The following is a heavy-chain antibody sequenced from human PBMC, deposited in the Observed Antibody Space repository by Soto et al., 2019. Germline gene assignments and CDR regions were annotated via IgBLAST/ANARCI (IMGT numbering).Heavy chain of an antibody. CDR3: ARYDSSPTAHWPDP. CDR1: CSSFSSNYW. Sequence: KASETLSLTCVVSCSSFSSNYWWGWIRQPPGKGLEWIGYIHYSGSSHYNPSLRSRVTMSVDTSKSQFSLKLSFVTAIDTAVYYCARYDSSPTAHWPDPWGQGTLVTVSS. J-gene: IGHJ5*02. CDR2: IHYSGSS. V-gene: IGHV4-28*01. D-gene: IGHD3-16*01.